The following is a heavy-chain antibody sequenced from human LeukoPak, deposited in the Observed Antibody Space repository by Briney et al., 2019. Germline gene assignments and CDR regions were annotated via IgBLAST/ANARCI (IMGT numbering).Heavy chain of an antibody. Sequence: ASVKVSCKASGGAFSSYAISWVRQAPGQGLEWMGGIIPIFGTANYAQKFQGRVTITADESTSTAYMELSSLRSEDTAVYYCARGELRYFDWLLFPQGFDYWGQGTLVTVSS. CDR3: ARGELRYFDWLLFPQGFDY. CDR2: IIPIFGTA. D-gene: IGHD3-9*01. CDR1: GGAFSSYA. J-gene: IGHJ4*02. V-gene: IGHV1-69*13.